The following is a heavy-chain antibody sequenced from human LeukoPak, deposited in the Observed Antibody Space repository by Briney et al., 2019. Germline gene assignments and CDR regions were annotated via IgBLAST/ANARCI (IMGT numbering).Heavy chain of an antibody. D-gene: IGHD6-13*01. Sequence: GGSLRLSCAASGFTFDDYTMHWVRQAPGKGLEWVSLISWDGGSTYYADSVKGRFTISRDNSKNSLYLQMSSLRAEDMALYYCAKVMAAAGTKQFDDAFDVWGQGTMVTVSS. CDR2: ISWDGGST. J-gene: IGHJ3*01. CDR1: GFTFDDYT. CDR3: AKVMAAAGTKQFDDAFDV. V-gene: IGHV3-43*01.